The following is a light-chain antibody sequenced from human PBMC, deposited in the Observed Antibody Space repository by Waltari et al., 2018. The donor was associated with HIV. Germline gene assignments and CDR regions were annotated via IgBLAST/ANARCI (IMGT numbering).Light chain of an antibody. CDR1: SSDVGGYNY. CDR2: EVS. J-gene: IGLJ2*01. V-gene: IGLV2-14*01. Sequence: QSALTQPASVPGSPGQSITIPCTGTSSDVGGYNYVSWYQQHPGKAPKLMIYEVSNRPSGVSNRFSGSKSGNTASLTISGLQAEDEADYYCSSYTSSTTLFGGGTKLTVL. CDR3: SSYTSSTTL.